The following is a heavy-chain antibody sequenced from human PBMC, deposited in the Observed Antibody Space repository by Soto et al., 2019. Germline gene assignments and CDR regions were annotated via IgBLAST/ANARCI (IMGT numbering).Heavy chain of an antibody. J-gene: IGHJ5*02. CDR2: IIPIFGTA. CDR1: GGTFSSYA. V-gene: IGHV1-69*13. CDR3: ARDRRYYYDSSGYTNWFDP. D-gene: IGHD3-22*01. Sequence: ASVKVSCKASGGTFSSYAISWVRQAPGQGLEWMGGIIPIFGTANYAQKFQGRVTITADESTSTAYMELSSLRSEDTAVYYCARDRRYYYDSSGYTNWFDPWGQGTLVTVSS.